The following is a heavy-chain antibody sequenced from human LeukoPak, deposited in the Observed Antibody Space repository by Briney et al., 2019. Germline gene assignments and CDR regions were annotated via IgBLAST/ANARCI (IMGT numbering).Heavy chain of an antibody. D-gene: IGHD5-18*01. Sequence: SGGSLRLSCAASGFTFSSYAMSWVRQAPGKGLEWVSAISGSGGSTYYADSVKGRFTISRDNSKNTLYLQMNSLRAEDTALYYCARPTNTAMVPYYFDYWGQGTLVTVPS. J-gene: IGHJ4*02. V-gene: IGHV3-23*01. CDR3: ARPTNTAMVPYYFDY. CDR1: GFTFSSYA. CDR2: ISGSGGST.